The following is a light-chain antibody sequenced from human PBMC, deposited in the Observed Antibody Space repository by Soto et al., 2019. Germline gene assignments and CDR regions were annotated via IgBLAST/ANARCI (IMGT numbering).Light chain of an antibody. CDR2: DAS. Sequence: EIVMTQSPATLPVSPGETVTLSCRASQSVSRNVAWYQQRPGQAPRLLIFDASTMATGVPARFTGRGSGTEFTLTINSLQSDDFALYYCQQYSAWPPVTFGGGTKVEI. CDR1: QSVSRN. CDR3: QQYSAWPPVT. J-gene: IGKJ4*01. V-gene: IGKV3D-15*01.